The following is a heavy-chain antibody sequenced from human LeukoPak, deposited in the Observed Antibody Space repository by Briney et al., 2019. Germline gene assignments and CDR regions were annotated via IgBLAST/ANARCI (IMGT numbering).Heavy chain of an antibody. V-gene: IGHV5-51*01. J-gene: IGHJ5*02. D-gene: IGHD3-10*02. CDR1: GFSFTSYW. CDR3: ARHPPYVSSSAFFDP. CDR2: IYPGDSDT. Sequence: RESLKISCKTSGFSFTSYWIAWVRQMPGKGLEWIGMIYPGDSDTTYSPSSQGQVIISADTSISTAYLQLTRLQASDTAIYYCARHPPYVSSSAFFDPWGQGTLVTVAS.